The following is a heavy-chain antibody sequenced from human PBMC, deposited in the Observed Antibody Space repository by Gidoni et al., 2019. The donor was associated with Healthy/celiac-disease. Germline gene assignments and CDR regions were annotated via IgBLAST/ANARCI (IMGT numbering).Heavy chain of an antibody. D-gene: IGHD2-15*01. CDR2: IIPLFGTA. CDR3: AVPLGALGPPGGGSPGYYYYGMDV. J-gene: IGHJ6*02. Sequence: QVQLVQSGAEVKKPGSSVKVSCKASGGTFSSYAISWVRQAPGQGLEWMGGIIPLFGTANYAQKFQGRVTITADKSTSTAYMELSSLRSEDTAVYYCAVPLGALGPPGGGSPGYYYYGMDVWGQGTTVTVSS. CDR1: GGTFSSYA. V-gene: IGHV1-69*06.